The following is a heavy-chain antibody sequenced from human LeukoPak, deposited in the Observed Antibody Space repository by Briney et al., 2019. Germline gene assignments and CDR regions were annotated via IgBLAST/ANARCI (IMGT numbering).Heavy chain of an antibody. CDR3: ARENSGYFDY. CDR1: GFTFSSYA. Sequence: GGSLRLSCAAPGFTFSSYAMHWVRQAPGKGLEWVAVISYDGSNKYYADSVKGRFTISRDNSKNTLYLQMNSLRAEDTAVYYCARENSGYFDYWGQGTLVTVSS. V-gene: IGHV3-30-3*01. J-gene: IGHJ4*02. CDR2: ISYDGSNK.